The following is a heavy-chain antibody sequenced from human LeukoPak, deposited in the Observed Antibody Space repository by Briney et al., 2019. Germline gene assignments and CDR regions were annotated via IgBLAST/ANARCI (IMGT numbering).Heavy chain of an antibody. J-gene: IGHJ5*02. CDR2: ISAYNGNT. V-gene: IGHV1-18*01. CDR1: GYTFTSYG. Sequence: EALVKVSCKASGYTFTSYGISWVRQAPGQGLEWMGWISAYNGNTNYAQKLQGRVTMTTDTSTSTAYMELRSLRSDDTAVYYCARSRGIYSGYDSNWFDPWGQGTLVTVSS. D-gene: IGHD5-12*01. CDR3: ARSRGIYSGYDSNWFDP.